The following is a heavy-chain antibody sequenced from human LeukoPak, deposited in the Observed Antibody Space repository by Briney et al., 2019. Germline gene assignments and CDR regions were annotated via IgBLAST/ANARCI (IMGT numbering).Heavy chain of an antibody. CDR1: GFTFSSYA. CDR2: ISYDGSNK. D-gene: IGHD4-17*01. CDR3: ARGPGLRMAAFDI. V-gene: IGHV3-30-3*01. Sequence: GGSLRLSCAASGFTFSSYAMHWVRQAPGKGLEWVAVISYDGSNKYYADSVKGRFTISRDNSKNTLYLQMNSLRAEDTAVYYCARGPGLRMAAFDIWGQGTVVTVSS. J-gene: IGHJ3*02.